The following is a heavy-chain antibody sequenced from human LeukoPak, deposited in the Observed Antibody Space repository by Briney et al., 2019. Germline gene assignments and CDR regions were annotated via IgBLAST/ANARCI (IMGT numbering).Heavy chain of an antibody. CDR3: ATTLYYGSGSYYVGENWFDP. J-gene: IGHJ5*02. CDR1: GYTLTGLS. D-gene: IGHD3-10*01. V-gene: IGHV1-24*01. Sequence: ASVKVSCKVSGYTLTGLSMHWVRQAPGKGLEWMGGFDPEDGETIYAQKFQGRVTMTEDTSTDTAYMELSSLRSEDTAVYYCATTLYYGSGSYYVGENWFDPWGQGTLVTVSS. CDR2: FDPEDGET.